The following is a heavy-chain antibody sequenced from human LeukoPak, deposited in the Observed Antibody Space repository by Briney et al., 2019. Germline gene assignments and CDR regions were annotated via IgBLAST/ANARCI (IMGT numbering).Heavy chain of an antibody. Sequence: GGSLRLSCAASGSSFISYGMHWVRQAPGKGLEWVGVISDDGRRKDYADSVKGRFTISRDNSKDTLYLQMNSLRAEDTAVYYCAKRPSDYGDYVSYFDYWGQGTLVTVSS. CDR2: ISDDGRRK. V-gene: IGHV3-30*18. D-gene: IGHD4-17*01. J-gene: IGHJ4*02. CDR1: GSSFISYG. CDR3: AKRPSDYGDYVSYFDY.